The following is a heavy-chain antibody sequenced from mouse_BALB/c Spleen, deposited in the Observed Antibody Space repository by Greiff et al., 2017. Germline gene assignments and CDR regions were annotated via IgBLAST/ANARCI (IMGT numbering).Heavy chain of an antibody. CDR3: AGGGYEGYYFDY. V-gene: IGHV3-8*02. Sequence: VQLKESGPSLVKPSQTLSLTCSVTGDSITSGYWNWIRKFPGNKLEYMGYISYSGSTYYNPSLKSRISITRDTSKNQYYLQLNSVTTEDTATYYCAGGGYEGYYFDYWGQGTTLTVSS. CDR1: GDSITSGY. J-gene: IGHJ2*01. CDR2: ISYSGST. D-gene: IGHD2-14*01.